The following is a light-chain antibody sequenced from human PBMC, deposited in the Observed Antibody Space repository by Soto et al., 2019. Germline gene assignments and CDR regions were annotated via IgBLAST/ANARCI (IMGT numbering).Light chain of an antibody. CDR2: AAS. J-gene: IGKJ2*01. V-gene: IGKV1-39*01. CDR3: QQGYSTPHT. Sequence: DRQMTQSPSSLSASVGDRVTITCRASQSISNYLNWYQQKPGKAPKLLISAASSLQIGVPSRFSGSGSGTDFTLTISSLQPEDFATYYCQQGYSTPHTFGQGTKLEIK. CDR1: QSISNY.